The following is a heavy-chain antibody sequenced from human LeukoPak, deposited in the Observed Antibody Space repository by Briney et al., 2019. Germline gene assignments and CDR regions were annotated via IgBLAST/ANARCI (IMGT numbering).Heavy chain of an antibody. CDR2: MYYSGST. V-gene: IGHV4-59*01. Sequence: SETLSLTCTVPGGSISSYYWSWIWQPPGKGLEWIGYMYYSGSTNYNPFMKSRVTISVDTSKTKFYLKLRSVTAEDTALYYCARRDCRCRHLDYGGQKTLDTVSS. D-gene: IGHD2-21*02. CDR1: GGSISSYY. J-gene: IGHJ4*02. CDR3: ARRDCRCRHLDY.